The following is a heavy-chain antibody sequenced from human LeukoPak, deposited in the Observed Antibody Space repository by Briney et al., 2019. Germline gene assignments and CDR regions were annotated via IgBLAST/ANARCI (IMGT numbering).Heavy chain of an antibody. V-gene: IGHV4-38-2*02. CDR1: GYSISSGYY. D-gene: IGHD6-13*01. J-gene: IGHJ5*02. Sequence: SETLSLTCTVCGYSISSGYYWGWIRQPPGKGLEWIGNVYHSGSTYYNPALKSRVTISVDTSKHQFSLKVRSVTAADTAVYYCARDGEMLSSSWYWFDPWGQGTLVTVSS. CDR3: ARDGEMLSSSWYWFDP. CDR2: VYHSGST.